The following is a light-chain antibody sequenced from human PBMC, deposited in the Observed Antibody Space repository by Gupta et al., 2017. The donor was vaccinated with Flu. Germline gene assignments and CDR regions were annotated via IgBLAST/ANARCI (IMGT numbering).Light chain of an antibody. Sequence: SYVLTQPPSVSVAPGQTARITCGGNNIGSKSVHWYQQKPGQAPVLVVYDDSDRPSGIPDRFLCYTAGNKATPHTSSVEAGEEADDYCQVSDSSSEQPVFGGGTKLTVL. CDR2: DDS. V-gene: IGLV3-21*02. J-gene: IGLJ3*02. CDR3: QVSDSSSEQPV. CDR1: NIGSKS.